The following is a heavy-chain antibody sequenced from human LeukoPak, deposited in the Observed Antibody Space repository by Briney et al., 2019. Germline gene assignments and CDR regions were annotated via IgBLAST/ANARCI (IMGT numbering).Heavy chain of an antibody. V-gene: IGHV3-21*05. Sequence: GGSLRLSCTVSGFTVSSNSMSWVRQAPGKGLEWVAYIGSRSSDIYYADSVKGRSTISRDNARNSLFLQMNSLRADDTAVYYCARDIRGAGYHFFDYWGQGTLVFVSS. CDR2: IGSRSSDI. CDR3: ARDIRGAGYHFFDY. J-gene: IGHJ4*02. CDR1: GFTVSSNS. D-gene: IGHD3-9*01.